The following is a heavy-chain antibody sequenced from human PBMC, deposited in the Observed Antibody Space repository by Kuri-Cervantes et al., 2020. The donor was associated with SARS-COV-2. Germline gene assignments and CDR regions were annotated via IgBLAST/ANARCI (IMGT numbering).Heavy chain of an antibody. D-gene: IGHD3-10*01. CDR1: GGSLTRSSYY. V-gene: IGHV4-39*07. Sequence: GSLRLSCSVSGGSLTRSSYYWGWIRQPPGKGLEWIGSTYYSGSTHYNPSLKSRVSVSIDTSKNQFSLKLSSVTAADTAVYYCARGQRITMIRGVMGFDYWGQGTLVTVSS. CDR3: ARGQRITMIRGVMGFDY. J-gene: IGHJ4*02. CDR2: TYYSGST.